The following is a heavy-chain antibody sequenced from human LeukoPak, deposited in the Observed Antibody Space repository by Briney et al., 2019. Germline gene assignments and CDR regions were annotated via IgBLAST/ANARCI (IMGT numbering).Heavy chain of an antibody. D-gene: IGHD2/OR15-2a*01. J-gene: IGHJ4*02. CDR2: ISWNSGSI. CDR1: GFAFNDFA. V-gene: IGHV3-9*01. CDR3: VSFYETY. Sequence: SGGSLRLSCAASGFAFNDFAMHWVRQTPGKGLEWVSGISWNSGSIGYADSVKGRFTISRDNGKNTVYLQMNSLRAEDTAVYYCVSFYETYWGRGTLVTVSS.